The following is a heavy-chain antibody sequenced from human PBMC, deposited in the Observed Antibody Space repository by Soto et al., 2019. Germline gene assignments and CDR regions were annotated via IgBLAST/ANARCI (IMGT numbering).Heavy chain of an antibody. CDR2: ISSSGSTI. V-gene: IGHV3-11*01. D-gene: IGHD2-8*01. Sequence: GGSLRLSCAASGFTFSDYYMSWIRQAPGKGLEWVSYISSSGSTIYYADSVKGRFTISRDNAKNSLYLQMNSLRAEDTAVYYCARIAPLMAYYYYYMDVWGKGTTVTVSS. CDR3: ARIAPLMAYYYYYMDV. CDR1: GFTFSDYY. J-gene: IGHJ6*03.